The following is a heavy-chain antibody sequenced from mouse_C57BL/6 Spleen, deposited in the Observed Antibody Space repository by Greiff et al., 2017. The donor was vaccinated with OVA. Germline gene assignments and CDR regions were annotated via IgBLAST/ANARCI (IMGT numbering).Heavy chain of an antibody. CDR3: AREDSSGLFAY. CDR2: ISDGGSYT. CDR1: GFTFSSYA. V-gene: IGHV5-4*01. J-gene: IGHJ3*01. Sequence: EVQLVESGGGLVKPGGSLKLSCAASGFTFSSYAMSWVRQTPEKRLEWVATISDGGSYTYYPDNVKGRFTIARDNAKNNLYLQMSHLKSEDTAMYYCAREDSSGLFAYWGQGTLVTVSA. D-gene: IGHD3-2*02.